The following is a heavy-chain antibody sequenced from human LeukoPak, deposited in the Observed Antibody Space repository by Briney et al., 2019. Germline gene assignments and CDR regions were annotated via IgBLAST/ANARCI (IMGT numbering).Heavy chain of an antibody. Sequence: SETLSLTCTVSGGSVSSGSYYWSWTRQPPGKGLEWIGYIYYSGSTNYNPSLKSRVTISVDASRSQFSLKLRSVTAADTAVYYCARETPARGYYDTSGYPTDWGQGTLVTVSS. CDR2: IYYSGST. CDR1: GGSVSSGSYY. V-gene: IGHV4-61*01. J-gene: IGHJ4*02. D-gene: IGHD3-22*01. CDR3: ARETPARGYYDTSGYPTD.